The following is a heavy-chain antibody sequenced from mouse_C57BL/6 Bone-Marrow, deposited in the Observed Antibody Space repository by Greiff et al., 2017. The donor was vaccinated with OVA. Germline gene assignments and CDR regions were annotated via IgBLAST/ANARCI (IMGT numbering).Heavy chain of an antibody. CDR3: ARGLQIYYGNYDYAMDY. Sequence: EVKLQESGPGLAKPSQTLSLTCSVTGYSITSDYWNWIRKFPGNKLEYMGYISYSGSTYYNPSLKGRISITRDTSKNQYYLQLNSVTTEDTATYYCARGLQIYYGNYDYAMDYWGQGTSVTVSS. CDR1: GYSITSDY. V-gene: IGHV3-8*01. CDR2: ISYSGST. J-gene: IGHJ4*01. D-gene: IGHD2-1*01.